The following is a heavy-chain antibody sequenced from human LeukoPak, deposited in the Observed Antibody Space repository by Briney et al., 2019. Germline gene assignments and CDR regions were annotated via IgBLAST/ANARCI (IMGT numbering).Heavy chain of an antibody. Sequence: PGGSLRLSCAVSGFTFSSYTMSWVRQAPGKGLEWVSAISGSGGSTYYADSVKGRFTISRDNSKNTLYLQMNSLRAEDTAVYYCAKVSSGSYVSKVIRLDFDYWGQGTLVTVSS. CDR3: AKVSSGSYVSKVIRLDFDY. J-gene: IGHJ4*02. D-gene: IGHD1-26*01. CDR2: ISGSGGST. V-gene: IGHV3-23*01. CDR1: GFTFSSYT.